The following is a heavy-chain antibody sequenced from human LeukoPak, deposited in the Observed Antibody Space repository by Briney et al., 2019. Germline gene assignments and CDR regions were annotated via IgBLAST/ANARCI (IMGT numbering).Heavy chain of an antibody. D-gene: IGHD5-18*01. J-gene: IGHJ6*02. CDR1: GFTVSSNY. V-gene: IGHV3-66*01. CDR2: IYSGGST. Sequence: GGSLRLSCAASGFTVSSNYMSWVRQAPGKGLEWVSVIYSGGSTYYADSVEGRFTISRDNSKNTLYLQMNSLRAEDTAVYYCAREAAMVTPYYYGMDVWGQGTTVTVSS. CDR3: AREAAMVTPYYYGMDV.